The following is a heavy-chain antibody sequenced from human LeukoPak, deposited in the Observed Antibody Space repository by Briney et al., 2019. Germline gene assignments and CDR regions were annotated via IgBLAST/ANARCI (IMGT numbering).Heavy chain of an antibody. CDR2: INPNSGGT. J-gene: IGHJ5*02. D-gene: IGHD2-15*01. CDR3: ARVARIFGQPNWFDP. V-gene: IGHV1-2*02. Sequence: GASVKVSCKASGYTFTGYYMHWVRQAPGQGLEWMGWINPNSGGTNYAQKFQGRVTMTRDTSISTAYMELSRLRSDDTAVYYCARVARIFGQPNWFDPWGQGTLVTLSS. CDR1: GYTFTGYY.